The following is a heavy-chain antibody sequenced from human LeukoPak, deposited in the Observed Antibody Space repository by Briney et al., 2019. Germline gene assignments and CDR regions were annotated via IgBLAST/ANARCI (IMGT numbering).Heavy chain of an antibody. CDR1: GGPISTYY. CDR3: ARVTAVAGFTNFDY. J-gene: IGHJ4*02. V-gene: IGHV4-59*01. D-gene: IGHD6-19*01. Sequence: PSETLSLTCTVSGGPISTYYWSWIRQPPGKGLEWIGYIYYSGSTNYNPSLKSRVSISADTSKNQFSLKLSSVTAADTAVYYCARVTAVAGFTNFDYWGQGTLVTVSS. CDR2: IYYSGST.